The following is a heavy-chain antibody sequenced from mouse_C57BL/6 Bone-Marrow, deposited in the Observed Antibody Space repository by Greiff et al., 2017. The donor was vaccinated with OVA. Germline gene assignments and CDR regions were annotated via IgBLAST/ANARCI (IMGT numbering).Heavy chain of an antibody. CDR3: TRGIYYYGSGLYFDY. J-gene: IGHJ2*01. Sequence: EVMLVESGAGLVKPGGSLKLSCAASGFTFSSYAMSWVRQTPEKRLEWVAYISSGGDYTYYADTVKGRFTITSDNARNTLYLQMGSLKSEDTAIYYCTRGIYYYGSGLYFDYWGQGTTLTVSS. V-gene: IGHV5-9-1*02. CDR1: GFTFSSYA. D-gene: IGHD1-1*01. CDR2: ISSGGDYT.